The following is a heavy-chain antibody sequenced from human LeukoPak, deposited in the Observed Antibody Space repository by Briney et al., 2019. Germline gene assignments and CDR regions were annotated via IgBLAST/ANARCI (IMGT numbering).Heavy chain of an antibody. CDR1: GYTFTGYY. J-gene: IGHJ4*02. D-gene: IGHD6-13*01. Sequence: ASVKVSRKTSGYTFTGYYIHWVRQAPGQGLEWMGGINPNSGGTKYVEKFQGRGTMTRDTSISAAYMELSGLRSDDTAVYYCARDESPLAAAGVHWGQGTLVTVSS. V-gene: IGHV1-2*02. CDR3: ARDESPLAAAGVH. CDR2: INPNSGGT.